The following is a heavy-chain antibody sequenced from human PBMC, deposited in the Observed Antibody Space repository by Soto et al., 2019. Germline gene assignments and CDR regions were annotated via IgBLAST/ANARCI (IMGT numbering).Heavy chain of an antibody. V-gene: IGHV3-23*01. Sequence: GGSLRLSCAASGLTFSSYAMSWVRQAPGKGLEWVSAISGSGGSTYYADSVKGRFTISRDNSKNTLYLQMNSLRAEDTAVYYCAKDELRYFDWLSNDYWGQGTLVTVSS. J-gene: IGHJ4*02. D-gene: IGHD3-9*01. CDR3: AKDELRYFDWLSNDY. CDR2: ISGSGGST. CDR1: GLTFSSYA.